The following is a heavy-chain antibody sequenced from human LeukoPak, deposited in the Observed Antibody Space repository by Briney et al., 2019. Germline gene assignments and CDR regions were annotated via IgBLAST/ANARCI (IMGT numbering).Heavy chain of an antibody. CDR3: ASLKIRRIGNAFDI. J-gene: IGHJ3*02. CDR1: GFIFRSYG. CDR2: MSGSGGST. Sequence: PGGSLRLSCAASGFIFRSYGMTWVRQAPGKGLEWVSGMSGSGGSTYYADSVKGRFTISRDNAKESLFLQMNSLRPEDTALYYCASLKIRRIGNAFDIWGQGTMVTVSS. D-gene: IGHD1-1*01. V-gene: IGHV3-23*01.